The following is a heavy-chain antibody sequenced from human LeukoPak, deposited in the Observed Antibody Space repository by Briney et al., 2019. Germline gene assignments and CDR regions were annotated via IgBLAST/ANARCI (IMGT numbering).Heavy chain of an antibody. CDR2: VNPNSGGR. CDR3: APNSGYSSGWFTG. CDR1: GYTFTAHY. D-gene: IGHD6-19*01. J-gene: IGHJ4*02. V-gene: IGHV1-2*02. Sequence: ASVKVSCKASGYTFTAHYLHWVRQAPGEGLEWMGWVNPNSGGRRYAQKFQGRVAMTSDTSITTAYMELEGLTSDDTAVYYCAPNSGYSSGWFTGWGQGTLVTVSS.